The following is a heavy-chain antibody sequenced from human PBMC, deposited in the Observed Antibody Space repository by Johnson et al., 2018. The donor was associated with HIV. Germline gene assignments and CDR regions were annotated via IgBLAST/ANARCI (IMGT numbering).Heavy chain of an antibody. Sequence: VQLVESGGGVVQPGGSLRLSCAASGFTLNNYDMHWVRQDIGKGLEWVSGINWNGNTIGYADSVKGRFTISRDNTENALYLQMNSLRAEDTALYYCARAIAAAGSSLEDDAWGQGTMATVSS. J-gene: IGHJ3*01. CDR1: GFTLNNYD. CDR2: INWNGNTI. V-gene: IGHV3-20*04. D-gene: IGHD6-13*01. CDR3: ARAIAAAGSSLEDDA.